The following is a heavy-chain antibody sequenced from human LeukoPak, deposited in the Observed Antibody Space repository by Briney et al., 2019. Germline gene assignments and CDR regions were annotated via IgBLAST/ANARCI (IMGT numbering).Heavy chain of an antibody. J-gene: IGHJ3*02. V-gene: IGHV3-13*01. Sequence: QTGGSLRLSCAASGFTFSSYDMHWVRQATGKGLEWVSAIGTAGDTYYPGSVKGRFTIPRENAKNSLYLQMNSLRAGDTAVYYCARGRGIGGWELQDGAFDIWGQGTMVTVSS. D-gene: IGHD1-26*01. CDR3: ARGRGIGGWELQDGAFDI. CDR2: IGTAGDT. CDR1: GFTFSSYD.